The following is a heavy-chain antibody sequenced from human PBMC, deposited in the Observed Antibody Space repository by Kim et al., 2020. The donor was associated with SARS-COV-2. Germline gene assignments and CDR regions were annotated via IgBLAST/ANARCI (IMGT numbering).Heavy chain of an antibody. V-gene: IGHV2-5*01. CDR1: GFPLTSDGVG. J-gene: IGHJ4*02. CDR3: AFLNWGAPTPSGDY. D-gene: IGHD7-27*01. Sequence: SGPTLVNPTQTLTLTCTFSGFPLTSDGVGVVWIRQPPGKALEWLAVIYWNDNKIYSPSLQSRLTVTKDTSKNQVVLTMTNMDPVDTATYYCAFLNWGAPTPSGDYWGQGTLVIVSA. CDR2: IYWNDNK.